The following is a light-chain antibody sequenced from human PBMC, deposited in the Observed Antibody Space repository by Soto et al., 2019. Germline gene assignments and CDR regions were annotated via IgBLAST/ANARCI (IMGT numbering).Light chain of an antibody. CDR3: QQTYNTPWT. Sequence: DIQMTQSPSSLSASVGDRVTITCRASQGIRHYLAWYQQKPGKVPKLLIYEASNLQSGVPSRFRGGGSGTEFTLTISSLQPEDVATYFCQQTYNTPWTFGQGTKVDIK. CDR2: EAS. CDR1: QGIRHY. V-gene: IGKV1-27*01. J-gene: IGKJ1*01.